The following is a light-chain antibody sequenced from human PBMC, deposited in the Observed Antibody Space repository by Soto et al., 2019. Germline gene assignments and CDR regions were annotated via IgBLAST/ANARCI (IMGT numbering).Light chain of an antibody. J-gene: IGKJ5*01. V-gene: IGKV3-20*01. CDR3: QQYGSSST. CDR1: QSVSSSY. CDR2: GAS. Sequence: ENVLTQSPGTLSLSPGERATLSCRASQSVSSSYLAWYQQKPGQAPRLLIYGASTRATGIPDRFSGSGSGTDFTLTISRLEPEDFAVYYCQQYGSSSTFGQGTRREIK.